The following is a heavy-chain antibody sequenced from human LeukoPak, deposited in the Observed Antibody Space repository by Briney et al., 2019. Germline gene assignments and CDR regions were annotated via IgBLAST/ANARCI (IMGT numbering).Heavy chain of an antibody. CDR2: INPNSGDT. D-gene: IGHD2-8*01. CDR1: GYTFINYH. J-gene: IGHJ4*02. Sequence: ASVKVSCKASGYTFINYHMHWVRQAPGQGLEWMGWINPNSGDTNYAQKFQGRVTMTRDTTISTAYMELSRLRSDDTAVFYCATLMAHLDYWGQGTLVTVSS. V-gene: IGHV1-2*02. CDR3: ATLMAHLDY.